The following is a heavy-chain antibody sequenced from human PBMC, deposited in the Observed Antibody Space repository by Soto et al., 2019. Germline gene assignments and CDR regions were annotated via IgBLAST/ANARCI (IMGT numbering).Heavy chain of an antibody. J-gene: IGHJ4*02. D-gene: IGHD2-21*02. CDR1: GYTFTSYG. V-gene: IGHV1-18*01. CDR3: ARHGGNSGGWYSFDY. CDR2: ISAYNGNT. Sequence: QVQLVQSGAEVKKPGASVKVSCKASGYTFTSYGISWVRQAPGQGLEWMGWISAYNGNTNYAQKLQGRVTMTTDTSXXTVYMELRSLRSDDTAVYYCARHGGNSGGWYSFDYWGQGTLVTVSS.